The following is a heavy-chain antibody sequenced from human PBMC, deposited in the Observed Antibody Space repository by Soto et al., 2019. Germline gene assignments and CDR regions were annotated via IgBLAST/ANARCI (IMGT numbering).Heavy chain of an antibody. CDR2: ISSSSSYI. CDR3: ARDPYFDWLSGQDYP. Sequence: PGGSLRLSCAASGFTFSSYSMNWVRQAPGKGLEWVSSISSSSSYIYYADSVKGRFTISRDNAKNSLYLQMNSLRAEDTAVYYCARDPYFDWLSGQDYPWGQGTLVTVSS. J-gene: IGHJ5*02. D-gene: IGHD3-9*01. V-gene: IGHV3-21*01. CDR1: GFTFSSYS.